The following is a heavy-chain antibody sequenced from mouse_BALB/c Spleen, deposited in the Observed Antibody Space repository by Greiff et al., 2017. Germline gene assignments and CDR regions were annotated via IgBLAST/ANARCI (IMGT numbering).Heavy chain of an antibody. CDR3: ARMGFTTVVAEAMDY. CDR1: GFSLSTYGIG. J-gene: IGHJ4*01. V-gene: IGHV8-11*01. D-gene: IGHD1-1*01. CDR2: IWWNDNK. Sequence: QVTLKVSGPGILQPSQTLSLTCSFSGFSLSTYGIGVGWIRQPSGKGLEWLAHIWWNDNKYYNTALKSRLTISKDTSNNQVFLKIASVDTADTATYYCARMGFTTVVAEAMDYWGQGTSVTVSS.